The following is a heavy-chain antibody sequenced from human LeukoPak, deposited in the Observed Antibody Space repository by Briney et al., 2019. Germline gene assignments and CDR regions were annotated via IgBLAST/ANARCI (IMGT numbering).Heavy chain of an antibody. Sequence: SETLSLTCTVSGGSISSSSYYWGWIRQPPGQGLEWIGSIYYSGSTYYNPSLKSRVTISVDTSKNQFSLKLSSVTAADTAVYYCARLGGVYSGYDDSAGDYFDYWGQGTLVTVSS. D-gene: IGHD5-12*01. J-gene: IGHJ4*02. CDR2: IYYSGST. V-gene: IGHV4-39*01. CDR3: ARLGGVYSGYDDSAGDYFDY. CDR1: GGSISSSSYY.